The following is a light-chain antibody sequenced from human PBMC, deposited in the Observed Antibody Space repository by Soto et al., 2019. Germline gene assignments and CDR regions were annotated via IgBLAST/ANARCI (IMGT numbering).Light chain of an antibody. CDR1: QSITSY. CDR2: ATS. V-gene: IGKV1-39*01. CDR3: QQSYSTART. J-gene: IGKJ1*01. Sequence: DIQMTQSPSSLSASVGDRVIITCRASQSITSYLKWYQHKPGKAPNLLIYATSTLQSGVPSRFSGSGSGTEFTLTISSLQPEDFATYHCQQSYSTARTFGQGTKVEIK.